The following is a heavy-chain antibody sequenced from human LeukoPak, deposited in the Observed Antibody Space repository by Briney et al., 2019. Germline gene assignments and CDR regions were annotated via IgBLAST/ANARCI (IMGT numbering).Heavy chain of an antibody. D-gene: IGHD4-17*01. Sequence: GGPLRLSCAASGFTFSSYAMHWVRQATGKGLEWVAVISYDGSNKYYADSVKGRFTISRDNSKHTLYLQMNSLRAEDTAVYYCARVDGDYGPFDYWGQGTLVTVSS. CDR1: GFTFSSYA. V-gene: IGHV3-30*04. CDR3: ARVDGDYGPFDY. J-gene: IGHJ4*02. CDR2: ISYDGSNK.